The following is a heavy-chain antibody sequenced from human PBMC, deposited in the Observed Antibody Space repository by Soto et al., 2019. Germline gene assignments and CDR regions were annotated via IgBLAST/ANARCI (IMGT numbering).Heavy chain of an antibody. CDR1: GYSFTSYW. J-gene: IGHJ4*02. CDR2: IYPGDSDT. V-gene: IGHV5-51*01. CDR3: ARLAIDMLTGYYGGNFDY. Sequence: LGESLKISCKGSGYSFTSYWIGWVRQMPGKGLEWMGIIYPGDSDTRYSPSFQGQVTISADKSISTAYLQWSSLKASDTAMYYCARLAIDMLTGYYGGNFDYRGQGTLVTVSS. D-gene: IGHD3-9*01.